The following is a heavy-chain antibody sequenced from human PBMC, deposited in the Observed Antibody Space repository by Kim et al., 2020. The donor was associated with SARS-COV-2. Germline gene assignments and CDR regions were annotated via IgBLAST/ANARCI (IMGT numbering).Heavy chain of an antibody. V-gene: IGHV4-59*01. Sequence: SETLSLTCTVSGGSISSYYLSWIRQPPGNGLECIGFIYYSGRPNYTPSLMTRVTLSVDSSSNLFSLSLSSFPPAATAVYFSSSVAVRLVPARCFVPWGQ. D-gene: IGHD2-2*01. CDR1: GGSISSYY. CDR3: SSVAVRLVPARCFVP. CDR2: IYYSGRP. J-gene: IGHJ5*02.